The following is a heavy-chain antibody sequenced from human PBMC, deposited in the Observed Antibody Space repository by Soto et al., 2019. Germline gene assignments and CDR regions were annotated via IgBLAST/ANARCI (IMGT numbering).Heavy chain of an antibody. J-gene: IGHJ4*02. Sequence: ETRSLTCTVSGGSISSSIYYWGWIRQPPGKGLEWIGSIYYSGGTYYXXSLKSRVXXSVDTSKNQFXLKLSXLAAAETAVHYCARHGPFEATRFDYWGQGTLVTVSS. CDR3: ARHGPFEATRFDY. D-gene: IGHD5-12*01. V-gene: IGHV4-39*01. CDR1: GGSISSSIYY. CDR2: IYYSGGT.